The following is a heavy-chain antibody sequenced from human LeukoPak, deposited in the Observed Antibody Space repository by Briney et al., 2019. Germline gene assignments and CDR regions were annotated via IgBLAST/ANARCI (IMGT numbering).Heavy chain of an antibody. Sequence: SETLSLTCGVYNGSFSHVYWSWIRQPAGKGLEWIGRIYNTGSTNYNPSLKSRVTMSVDTSKNQFSLKLNSVTAADTAVYYCARDSLHYYSYYMDVWGKGTTVTVSS. CDR1: NGSFSHVY. CDR2: IYNTGST. CDR3: ARDSLHYYSYYMDV. J-gene: IGHJ6*03. V-gene: IGHV4-4*07.